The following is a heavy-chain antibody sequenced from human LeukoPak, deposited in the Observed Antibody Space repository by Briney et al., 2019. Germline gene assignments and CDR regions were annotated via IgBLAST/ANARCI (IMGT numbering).Heavy chain of an antibody. D-gene: IGHD6-13*01. CDR1: RFTVSNNY. J-gene: IGHJ4*02. V-gene: IGHV3-53*01. CDR3: ARRQRAAAGFDS. Sequence: GGSLRLSCAASRFTVSNNYMNWVRQAPGKGLEWVSVIYSGGSTYYADSVQGRFTISRDNSKNTLYLQMNSLRAEDTAVYYCARRQRAAAGFDSWGQGTLVTVSS. CDR2: IYSGGST.